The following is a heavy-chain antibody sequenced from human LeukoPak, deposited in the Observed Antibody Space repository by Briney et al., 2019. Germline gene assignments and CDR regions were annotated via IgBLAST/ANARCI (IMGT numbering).Heavy chain of an antibody. J-gene: IGHJ5*02. CDR2: IKQDGSEK. V-gene: IGHV3-7*03. CDR3: AREGGGNWFDP. D-gene: IGHD3-16*01. CDR1: GFTLSSYW. Sequence: GGSLRLSCAASGFTLSSYWMSWVRQAPGKGLEWVANIKQDGSEKYYVDSVKGRFTISRDNAKNSLYLQMNSLRAEDTAVYYCAREGGGNWFDPWGQGTLVTVSS.